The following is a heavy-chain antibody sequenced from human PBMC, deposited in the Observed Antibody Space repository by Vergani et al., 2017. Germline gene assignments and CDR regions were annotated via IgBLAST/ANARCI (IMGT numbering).Heavy chain of an antibody. CDR1: GFTFSSYS. J-gene: IGHJ4*02. V-gene: IGHV3-21*01. Sequence: EVQLVESGGGLVKPGGSLRLSCAASGFTFSSYSMNWVRQAPGKGLEWVSSISSSSSYIYYADSVKGRVTISRDNAKNSLYLQMNSLRAEDTAVYYCARDEEGYYFDYWGQGTLVTVSS. CDR3: ARDEEGYYFDY. CDR2: ISSSSSYI.